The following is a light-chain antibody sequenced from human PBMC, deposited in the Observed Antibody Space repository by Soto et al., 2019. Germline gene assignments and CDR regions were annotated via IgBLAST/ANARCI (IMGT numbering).Light chain of an antibody. CDR2: EGT. Sequence: QSALTQPASGSGSPGQSITISCTGTSSEVGTYNLVSWYQQHPGKAPKLMVYEGTKRPSGVSNRFSGSKSGNTASLTISGLQAQEEAHYYCCSYVGSCTYVFGTGTKVTVL. J-gene: IGLJ1*01. CDR3: CSYVGSCTYV. CDR1: SSEVGTYNL. V-gene: IGLV2-23*01.